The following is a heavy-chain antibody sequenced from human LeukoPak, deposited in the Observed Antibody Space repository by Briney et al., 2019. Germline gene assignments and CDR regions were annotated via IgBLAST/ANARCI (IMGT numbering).Heavy chain of an antibody. J-gene: IGHJ5*02. Sequence: SVKVSCKASERTFSSYAISWVRQAPGQGLEWMGGIIPIFGTANYAQKFQGRVTITTEESTSTAYMELSSLRSEDTAVYYCARTYGSGSYDWFDPWGQGTLVTVSS. V-gene: IGHV1-69*05. CDR2: IIPIFGTA. CDR1: ERTFSSYA. CDR3: ARTYGSGSYDWFDP. D-gene: IGHD3-10*01.